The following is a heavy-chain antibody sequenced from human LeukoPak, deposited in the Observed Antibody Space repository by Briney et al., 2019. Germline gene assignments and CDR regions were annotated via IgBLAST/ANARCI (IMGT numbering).Heavy chain of an antibody. CDR3: ASLQGLTGTTEPGDY. D-gene: IGHD1-20*01. J-gene: IGHJ4*02. CDR1: IFTFSSYS. CDR2: LSSSSSSI. Sequence: GGSVRLSCAASIFTFSSYSMNCVRQAPGKGWVWGSYLSSSSSSIYYADSVKGRFTMSSDNANNSLYLQMNSLRGEDTAVYYCASLQGLTGTTEPGDYWGQGTLVTVSS. V-gene: IGHV3-48*01.